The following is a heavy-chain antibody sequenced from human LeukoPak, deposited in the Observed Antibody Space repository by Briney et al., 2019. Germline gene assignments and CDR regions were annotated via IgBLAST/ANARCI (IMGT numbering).Heavy chain of an antibody. CDR1: GFTFSTYW. CDR3: ARDSPGYLAYDS. J-gene: IGHJ4*02. Sequence: GGPLRLSCAASGFTFSTYWMTWVRQALGKVPEWVANIKEDGSATYYVDSVKGRFTISRDNAKKSLYLQMNSLRAEDTAVYYCARDSPGYLAYDSWGQGTLVTVSS. V-gene: IGHV3-7*04. D-gene: IGHD1-1*01. CDR2: IKEDGSAT.